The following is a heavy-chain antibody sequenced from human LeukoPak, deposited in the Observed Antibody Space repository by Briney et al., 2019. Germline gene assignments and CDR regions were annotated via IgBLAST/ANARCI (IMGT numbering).Heavy chain of an antibody. CDR2: IIPILGIA. D-gene: IGHD2-2*01. CDR1: GGTFSSYT. CDR3: AREKLGYCSSTSCYRQGFFDL. V-gene: IGHV1-69*04. Sequence: SVKVSCKASGGTFSSYTISWVRQAPGQGLEWMGRIIPILGIANYAQKLQGRVTISADKSTSTAYMELSSLRSEDTAVYYCAREKLGYCSSTSCYRQGFFDLWGQGTMVTVSS. J-gene: IGHJ3*01.